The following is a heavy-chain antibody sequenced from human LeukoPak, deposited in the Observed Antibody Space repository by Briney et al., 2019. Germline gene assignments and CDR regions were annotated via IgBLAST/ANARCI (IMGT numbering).Heavy chain of an antibody. CDR3: ARSKTAQGSSSWGSLFWFDP. J-gene: IGHJ5*02. Sequence: PSETLSLTCTVSGSSISSYYWSWIRQPPGKGLEWIGYIYYSGSTNYNPSLKSRVTISVDTSKNQFSLKLSSVTAADTAVYYCARSKTAQGSSSWGSLFWFDPWGQGTLVTVSS. CDR2: IYYSGST. V-gene: IGHV4-59*01. CDR1: GSSISSYY. D-gene: IGHD6-6*01.